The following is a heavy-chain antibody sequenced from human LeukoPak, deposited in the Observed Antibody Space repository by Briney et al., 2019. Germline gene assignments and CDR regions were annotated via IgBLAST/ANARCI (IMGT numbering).Heavy chain of an antibody. Sequence: SETLSLTCTVSGDSISGFYWSWIRQAAGKGLEWIGHIYTSGSTNYNPSLKSRVTISVDTSKNQFSLKLSSVTAADTAVYYCARGKRWFDPWGQGTLVTVSS. CDR1: GDSISGFY. CDR2: IYTSGST. V-gene: IGHV4-4*07. CDR3: ARGKRWFDP. J-gene: IGHJ5*02.